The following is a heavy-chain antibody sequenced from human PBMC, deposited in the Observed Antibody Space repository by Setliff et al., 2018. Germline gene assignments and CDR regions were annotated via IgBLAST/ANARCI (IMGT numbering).Heavy chain of an antibody. V-gene: IGHV5-51*01. Sequence: PAESLKISCKGSGYRFTTYWIGWVRQMPGKGLEWMGIVFSGDSDTRYSPSFQGQVTMSADKSINTAYLQWSSLKASDTAMYYCARLGAPASHDAFDIWGQGTMVTVSS. CDR1: GYRFTTYW. CDR3: ARLGAPASHDAFDI. J-gene: IGHJ3*02. D-gene: IGHD6-25*01. CDR2: VFSGDSDT.